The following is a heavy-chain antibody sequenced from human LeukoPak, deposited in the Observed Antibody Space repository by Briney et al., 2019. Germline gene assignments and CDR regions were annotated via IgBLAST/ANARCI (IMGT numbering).Heavy chain of an antibody. V-gene: IGHV1-46*01. D-gene: IGHD2-15*01. CDR1: GYTFTTYY. CDR2: INPSAGST. J-gene: IGHJ6*03. CDR3: ARGVVAATFYCYMDV. Sequence: GASVKVSCKASGYTFTTYYMHWVRQAPGQGLEWMGIINPSAGSTSYAQKFQGRVTMTRDMSTSTVYMELSSLRSEDTAVYYCARGVVAATFYCYMDVWGKGTTVTVSS.